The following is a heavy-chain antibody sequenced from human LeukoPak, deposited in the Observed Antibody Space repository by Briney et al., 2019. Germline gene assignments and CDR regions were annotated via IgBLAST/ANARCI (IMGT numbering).Heavy chain of an antibody. J-gene: IGHJ4*02. CDR1: GFTFSSYA. CDR3: VKGPYYDILTGYSFDY. D-gene: IGHD3-9*01. CDR2: ISSNGGST. Sequence: GGSLRLSCSASGFTFSSYAMHWVRQAPGKGLEYVSAISSNGGSTYYAGSVKGRFTISRDNSKSTLYLQMSSLRAEDTAVYYCVKGPYYDILTGYSFDYWGQGTLVTVSS. V-gene: IGHV3-64D*06.